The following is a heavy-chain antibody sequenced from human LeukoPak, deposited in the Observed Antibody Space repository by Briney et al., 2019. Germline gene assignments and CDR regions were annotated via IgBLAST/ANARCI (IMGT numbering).Heavy chain of an antibody. CDR1: GFNVGSYA. Sequence: GGSLRLSCAASGFNVGSYAMSWVRKAPGEGLEWVSAITGTNDNTYYADSVKGRFTISRDSSTNTLYLQMNSLSAEDTAVYYCAKVGRFASYNWFDPWGQGTLVTVSS. CDR2: ITGTNDNT. D-gene: IGHD3-10*01. V-gene: IGHV3-23*01. CDR3: AKVGRFASYNWFDP. J-gene: IGHJ5*02.